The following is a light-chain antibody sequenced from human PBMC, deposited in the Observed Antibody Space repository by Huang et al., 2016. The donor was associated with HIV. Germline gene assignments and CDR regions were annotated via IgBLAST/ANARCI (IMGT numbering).Light chain of an antibody. J-gene: IGKJ3*01. CDR1: TSISRY. CDR3: QQSYSPSGIT. V-gene: IGKV1-39*01. Sequence: DIQMNQSPYSLSASIGDRVTITCRASTSISRYLNWYQQKPGKSPKLLIYSASSLQGRVPARFSGSVSGTDFTLTISSLQPEDFATYYCQQSYSPSGITFGPGTKVDIK. CDR2: SAS.